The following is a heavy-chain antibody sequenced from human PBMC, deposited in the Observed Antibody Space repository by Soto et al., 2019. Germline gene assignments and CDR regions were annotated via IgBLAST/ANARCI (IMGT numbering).Heavy chain of an antibody. J-gene: IGHJ6*02. D-gene: IGHD4-4*01. CDR2: ISYDGSNK. CDR1: GFTFSSYA. CDR3: ARDSDYSNYYYYGMDV. V-gene: IGHV3-30-3*01. Sequence: LRLSCAASGFTFSSYAMHWVRQAPGKGLEWVAVISYDGSNKYYADSVKGRFTISRDNSKNTLYLQMNSLRAEDTAVYYCARDSDYSNYYYYGMDVWGQGTTVTVSS.